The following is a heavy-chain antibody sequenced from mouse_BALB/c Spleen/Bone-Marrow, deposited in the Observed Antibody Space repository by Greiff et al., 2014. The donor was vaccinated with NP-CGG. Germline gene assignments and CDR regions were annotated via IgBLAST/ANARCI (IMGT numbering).Heavy chain of an antibody. Sequence: EVQLVESGGGLVQPGGSLKLSCATSGFTFSDYYMYWVRQTPEKRLEWAAYISNGGGSTYYPDTVKGRFTISRDNAKNTLYLQMSRLKSEDTAMYYCARQGGTEYYAMDYWGQGTSVTVSS. V-gene: IGHV5-12*02. CDR3: ARQGGTEYYAMDY. D-gene: IGHD3-3*01. CDR1: GFTFSDYY. CDR2: ISNGGGST. J-gene: IGHJ4*01.